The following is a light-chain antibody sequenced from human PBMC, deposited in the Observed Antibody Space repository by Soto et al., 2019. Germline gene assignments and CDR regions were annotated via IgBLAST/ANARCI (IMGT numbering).Light chain of an antibody. Sequence: DIQMTQSPSSLSASVGDGVTITCRASQSISSYLNWYQQKPGKAPKLLIYAASSLQSGVPSRFSGSGSGTDFTLTISSLQPEDFAVYYCQQYGRSPPITFGQGTRLEN. J-gene: IGKJ5*01. CDR1: QSISSY. V-gene: IGKV1-39*01. CDR3: QQYGRSPPIT. CDR2: AAS.